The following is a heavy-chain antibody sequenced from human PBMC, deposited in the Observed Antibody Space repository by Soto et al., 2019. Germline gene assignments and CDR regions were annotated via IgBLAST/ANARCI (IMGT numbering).Heavy chain of an antibody. CDR1: GFTFSSYE. CDR2: ISSSGSTI. Sequence: GGSLRLSCAASGFTFSSYEMNWVRQAPGKGLEWVSYISSSGSTIYYADSVKGRFAISRDNAKNSLYLQMNSLRAEDTAVYYCARDHKGGYYYYGMDVWGQGTTVTVSS. J-gene: IGHJ6*02. V-gene: IGHV3-48*03. CDR3: ARDHKGGYYYYGMDV.